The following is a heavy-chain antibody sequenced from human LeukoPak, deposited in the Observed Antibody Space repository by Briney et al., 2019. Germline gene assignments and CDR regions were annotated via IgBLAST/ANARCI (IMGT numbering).Heavy chain of an antibody. Sequence: SQTLSLTCTVSGGSISSGTYYWTWIRQPAGKGLEWIGRVSSSGTTNYNPYNPSLKSRVTISVDTSKNQFSLELSSVTAADTAVYYCARDTGDLTNDWYFDLWGRGTLVTVSS. V-gene: IGHV4-61*02. CDR1: GGSISSGTYY. CDR2: VSSSGTT. CDR3: ARDTGDLTNDWYFDL. D-gene: IGHD1-1*01. J-gene: IGHJ2*01.